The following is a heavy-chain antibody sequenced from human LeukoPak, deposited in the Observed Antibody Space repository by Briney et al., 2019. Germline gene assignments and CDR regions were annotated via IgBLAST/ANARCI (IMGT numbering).Heavy chain of an antibody. Sequence: GGSLRLSCAASGFTFSSYAMSWVRQAPGKGLEWASAISGSGGSTYYADSVKGRFTISRDNSKNTLYLQMNSLRAEDTAVYYCAKGGSSVWYCDYWGQGTLVTVSS. CDR3: AKGGSSVWYCDY. J-gene: IGHJ4*02. CDR1: GFTFSSYA. CDR2: ISGSGGST. V-gene: IGHV3-23*01. D-gene: IGHD6-19*01.